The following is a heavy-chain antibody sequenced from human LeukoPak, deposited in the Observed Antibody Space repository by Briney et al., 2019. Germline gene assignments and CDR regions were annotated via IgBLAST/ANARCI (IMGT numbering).Heavy chain of an antibody. CDR1: GYTFTVYY. Sequence: GASVKVSCKASGYTFTVYYMHWVRQAPGQGLEWMGWINPNSGGTNYAQKFQGRVTMTRDTSISTAYMELSRLRSDDTAVYYCARDIRRYSYGYFDYWGQGTLVTVSS. D-gene: IGHD5-18*01. CDR3: ARDIRRYSYGYFDY. V-gene: IGHV1-2*02. J-gene: IGHJ4*02. CDR2: INPNSGGT.